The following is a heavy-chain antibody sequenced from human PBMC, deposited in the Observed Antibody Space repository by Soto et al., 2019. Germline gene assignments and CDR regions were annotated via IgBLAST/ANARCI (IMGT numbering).Heavy chain of an antibody. CDR1: GFTFSTTA. CDR3: AKYRGARWRVLFYGF. D-gene: IGHD6-19*01. CDR2: MSGGGDRI. V-gene: IGHV3-23*01. J-gene: IGHJ4*02. Sequence: GGSLRLSCAASGFTFSTTAMSWVRQAPGKGLEWVSGMSGGGDRINYADSVKGRFTISRDNSKNTLYLQMDSLRAEDTAVYFCAKYRGARWRVLFYGFWGQGTRVTVSS.